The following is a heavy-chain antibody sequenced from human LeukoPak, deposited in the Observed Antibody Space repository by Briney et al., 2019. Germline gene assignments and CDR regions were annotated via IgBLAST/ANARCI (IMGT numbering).Heavy chain of an antibody. Sequence: PSETLSLTCAVYSESFSTYYWSWLRQPPGKGLEWIGYIYNSGNPIYSPSLKSRVTISLDTSKNQFSLKLSSVTAADTAVYYCARDRAATGWFDPWGQGTLVTVSS. CDR1: SESFSTYY. CDR3: ARDRAATGWFDP. CDR2: IYNSGNP. V-gene: IGHV4-59*01. J-gene: IGHJ5*02. D-gene: IGHD6-25*01.